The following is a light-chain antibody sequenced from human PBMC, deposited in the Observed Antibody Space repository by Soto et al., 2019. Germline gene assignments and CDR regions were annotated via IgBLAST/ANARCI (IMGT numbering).Light chain of an antibody. CDR1: QTINNL. Sequence: DIQMTQSPSTLSASVGDRVSITCRASQTINNLMAWYQQKPGQAPKLLIYKASNLETGVPSRFSGSGSGADFSLTNGCLQSGDLATHFRQQDYSCPHTVGGGTKVDIK. CDR2: KAS. J-gene: IGKJ4*02. V-gene: IGKV1-5*03. CDR3: QQDYSCPHT.